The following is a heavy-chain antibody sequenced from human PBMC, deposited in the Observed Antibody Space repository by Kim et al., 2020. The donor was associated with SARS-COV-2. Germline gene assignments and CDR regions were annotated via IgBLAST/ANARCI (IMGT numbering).Heavy chain of an antibody. CDR3: AKEGDPTIVWDWYLDL. V-gene: IGHV3-30*18. CDR2: ISNDGTYA. Sequence: GGSLRLSCAASGFSFSFYGMHWVRQAPGKGLEWVAVISNDGTYAPYGDSVKGRFTISRDNSKNTLYLQMNSVRADDTAVYFCAKEGDPTIVWDWYLDLWGRGTLVTVST. CDR1: GFSFSFYG. J-gene: IGHJ2*01. D-gene: IGHD1-26*01.